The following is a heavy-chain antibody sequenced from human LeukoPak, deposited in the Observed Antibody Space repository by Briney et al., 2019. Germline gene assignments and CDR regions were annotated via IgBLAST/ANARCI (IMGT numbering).Heavy chain of an antibody. J-gene: IGHJ6*02. D-gene: IGHD6-6*01. CDR2: INHSGST. CDR1: GGSFSGYY. CDR3: ARGPGIAARPVYYYYGMDV. V-gene: IGHV4-34*01. Sequence: SETLSLTCAVYGGSFSGYYWSLIRQPPGKGLEWIGEINHSGSTNYNPSLKSRVTISVDTSKNQFSLKLSSVTAADTAVYYCARGPGIAARPVYYYYGMDVWGQGTTVTVSS.